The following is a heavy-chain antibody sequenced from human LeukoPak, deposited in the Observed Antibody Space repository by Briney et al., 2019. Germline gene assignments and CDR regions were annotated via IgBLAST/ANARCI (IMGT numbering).Heavy chain of an antibody. CDR2: IKQDGSEK. J-gene: IGHJ4*02. CDR3: ARDSARYDFWSGYYMSY. D-gene: IGHD3-3*01. CDR1: GFTFNSYW. Sequence: GGSLRLSCAASGFTFNSYWMSWVRQAPGKGLEWVANIKQDGSEKYYVDSVKGRFTISRDNAKNSLYLQMNSLRAEDTAVFYCARDSARYDFWSGYYMSYWGQGTLVTVSS. V-gene: IGHV3-7*01.